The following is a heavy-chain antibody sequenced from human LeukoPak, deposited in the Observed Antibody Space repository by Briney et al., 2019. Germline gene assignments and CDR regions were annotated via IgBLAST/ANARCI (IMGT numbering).Heavy chain of an antibody. CDR2: IIPIFGTA. CDR3: ARESRGYHYYDSSVYATRWFDP. CDR1: GYTFTSYG. V-gene: IGHV1-69*06. Sequence: ASVKVSCKASGYTFTSYGISWVRQAPGQGLEWMGGIIPIFGTANYAQKFQGRVTITADKSASTAYMELSSLRSEDTAVYYCARESRGYHYYDSSVYATRWFDPWGQGTLVTASS. D-gene: IGHD3-22*01. J-gene: IGHJ5*02.